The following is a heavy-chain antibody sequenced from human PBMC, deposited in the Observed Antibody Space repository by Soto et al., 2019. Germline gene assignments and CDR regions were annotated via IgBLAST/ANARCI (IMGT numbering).Heavy chain of an antibody. V-gene: IGHV3-23*01. CDR2: ISDSGSGT. CDR1: GFTFGRFG. Sequence: EVQMLESGGGLVQPGGSLRLSCVASGFTFGRFGMSWVRQAAGKGLEWVSGISDSGSGTYYADSVKGRFTISRDNAKNTLYLQMSSQSGEETALYYWSRSSPASDYWGQGTLVTVSS. J-gene: IGHJ4*02. CDR3: SRSSPASDY.